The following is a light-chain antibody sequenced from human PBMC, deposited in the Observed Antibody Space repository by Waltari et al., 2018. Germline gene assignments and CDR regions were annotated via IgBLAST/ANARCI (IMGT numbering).Light chain of an antibody. J-gene: IGKJ1*01. V-gene: IGKV2-30*01. Sequence: DVVMTQSPLSLPVTLGQPASISCRSRHGLVSSDGDTLLNWFQQRPGQSPRRLIYLVSRRDSGVPDRFSGSGSGTNFTLKISRLEAEDVGLYYCMQGKHWPWTFGQGTRVEI. CDR2: LVS. CDR1: HGLVSSDGDTL. CDR3: MQGKHWPWT.